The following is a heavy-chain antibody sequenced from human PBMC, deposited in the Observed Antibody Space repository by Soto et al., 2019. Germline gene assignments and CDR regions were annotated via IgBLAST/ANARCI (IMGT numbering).Heavy chain of an antibody. CDR1: GFTFSDSG. Sequence: QVQLVESGGGVVQPGGSLRLSCAASGFTFSDSGMHWVRQAPGKGLEWVAVIWSDGSDKSYADSVEGRFTNSRYNYKNQLYVTMTSLRAEDTALYYWWRSNRNNSASGWGGGFDCWGQGTLVTVSS. J-gene: IGHJ4*02. CDR3: WRSNRNNSASGWGGGFDC. CDR2: IWSDGSDK. V-gene: IGHV3-33*01. D-gene: IGHD6-6*01.